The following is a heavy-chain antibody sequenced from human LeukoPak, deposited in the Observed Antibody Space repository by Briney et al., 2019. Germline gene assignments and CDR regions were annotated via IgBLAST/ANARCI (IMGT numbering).Heavy chain of an antibody. CDR3: ARDWRDTAMVTSHYFDY. V-gene: IGHV3-30*03. CDR2: ISHDGSNK. D-gene: IGHD5-18*01. CDR1: GFTFSSYG. J-gene: IGHJ4*02. Sequence: PGGSLRLSCAASGFTFSSYGMHWVRQAPGKGLEWVAAISHDGSNKYNADSVKGRFTISRDNSKNTLYLQMNSLRAEDTAVYYCARDWRDTAMVTSHYFDYWGQGTLVTVSS.